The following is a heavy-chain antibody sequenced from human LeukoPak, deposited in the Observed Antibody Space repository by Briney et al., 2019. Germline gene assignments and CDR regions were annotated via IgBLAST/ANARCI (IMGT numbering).Heavy chain of an antibody. D-gene: IGHD3-16*01. V-gene: IGHV3-53*01. Sequence: GGSLRLSCAASGFSVSNNYMSWVRQAPGKGLEWVSVVYASGLTYYADSVKGRFTISRDNSRNSLYLQMSSLRAEDTAVYYCVRARFVDYWGQGSLVTVSS. CDR1: GFSVSNNY. J-gene: IGHJ4*02. CDR3: VRARFVDY. CDR2: VYASGLT.